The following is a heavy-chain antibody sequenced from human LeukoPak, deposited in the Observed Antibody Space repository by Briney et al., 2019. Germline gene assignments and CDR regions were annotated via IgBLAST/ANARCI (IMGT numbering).Heavy chain of an antibody. CDR3: AKDRPTVYSSSWLHFLDS. J-gene: IGHJ4*02. CDR1: GFTFSSYA. CDR2: ISGSGGFT. D-gene: IGHD6-13*01. Sequence: GGSLRLSCAASGFTFSSYAMSWVRQAPGKGLEWVSGISGSGGFTYYADSVKGRFTISRDNSKNTLYLQMNSLRADDTAVYYCAKDRPTVYSSSWLHFLDSWGQGTLVTVSS. V-gene: IGHV3-23*01.